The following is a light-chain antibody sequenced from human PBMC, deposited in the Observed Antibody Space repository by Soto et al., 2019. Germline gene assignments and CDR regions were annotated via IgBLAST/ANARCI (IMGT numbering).Light chain of an antibody. Sequence: EIVLTQSPATLCLSTGERATLSCRASEGINSRSLAWYQQKPGRAPRLLMYDASHRATGIPDRFSGSGSGTDFALTISRLEPEDFALYYCQQYGSSPLTFGGGTKVEIK. CDR1: EGINSRS. CDR3: QQYGSSPLT. CDR2: DAS. V-gene: IGKV3D-20*01. J-gene: IGKJ4*01.